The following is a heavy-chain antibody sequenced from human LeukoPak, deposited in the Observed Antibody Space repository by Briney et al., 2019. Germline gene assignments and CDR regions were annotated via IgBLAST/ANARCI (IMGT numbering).Heavy chain of an antibody. J-gene: IGHJ5*02. CDR3: ARALDYYGSGSYYNWDNWFDP. CDR1: GGTFSSYA. V-gene: IGHV1-69*13. D-gene: IGHD3-10*01. Sequence: SVKVSCKASGGTFSSYAISWVRQAPGQGLEWMGGVIPIFGTANYAQKFQGRVTITADESTSTAYMELSSLRSEDTAVNYCARALDYYGSGSYYNWDNWFDPWGQGTLVTVSS. CDR2: VIPIFGTA.